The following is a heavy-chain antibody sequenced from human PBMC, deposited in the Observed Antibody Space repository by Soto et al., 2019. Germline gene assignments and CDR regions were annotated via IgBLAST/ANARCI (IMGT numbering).Heavy chain of an antibody. D-gene: IGHD3-10*01. CDR1: DYSIGSGYY. J-gene: IGHJ6*02. CDR2: IYYSGST. Sequence: SETLSLTCTVSDYSIGSGYYWGWIRQPPGKGLEWIGYIYYSGSTNYNPSLKSRVTISVDTSKNQFSLKLSSVTAADTAVYYCARDRGGLAYYYGMDVWGQGTTVTVSS. V-gene: IGHV4-38-2*02. CDR3: ARDRGGLAYYYGMDV.